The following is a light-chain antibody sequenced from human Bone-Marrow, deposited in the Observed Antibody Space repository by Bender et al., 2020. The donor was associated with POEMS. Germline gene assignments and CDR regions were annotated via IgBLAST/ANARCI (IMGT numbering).Light chain of an antibody. V-gene: IGLV1-51*01. CDR2: TNN. CDR3: GTWDTRLNAVV. CDR1: GSNIGGYP. Sequence: QSVLTQPPSVSGTPGQRVTISCSGSGSNIGGYPVNWYQQLPGTAPRLLIYTNNERPSGIPDRFSGSKSDTSATLGITGLQTGDEAEYYCGTWDTRLNAVVFGGGTKLTV. J-gene: IGLJ2*01.